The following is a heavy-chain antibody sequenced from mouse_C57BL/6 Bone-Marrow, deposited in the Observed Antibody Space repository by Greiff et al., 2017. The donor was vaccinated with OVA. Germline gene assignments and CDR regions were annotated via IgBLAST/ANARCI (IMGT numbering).Heavy chain of an antibody. Sequence: EVQRVESGGGLVQPKGSLKLSCAASGFTFNTYAMHWVRQAPGQGLEWVARIRRKSSNYATYYADSVKDRFTISRADPQSMLYLQMNDLETEDTARDYCVRDRRFRRLAFWGQGTPVTVSS. V-gene: IGHV10-3*01. J-gene: IGHJ3*01. CDR2: IRRKSSNYAT. CDR3: VRDRRFRRLAF. CDR1: GFTFNTYA.